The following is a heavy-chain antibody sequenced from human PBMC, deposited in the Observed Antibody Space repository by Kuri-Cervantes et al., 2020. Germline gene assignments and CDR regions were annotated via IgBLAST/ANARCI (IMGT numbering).Heavy chain of an antibody. D-gene: IGHD3-22*01. J-gene: IGHJ4*02. CDR2: ISYDGSNE. CDR3: VRDSRWATMNY. V-gene: IGHV3-30-3*01. Sequence: GESLKISCAASGFTFSSYAMHWVRQAPGKGLEWVAVISYDGSNEYYADSVKGRFTISRDNSKNTLYLQMNSLRAEDTAVYYCVRDSRWATMNYWGQGTLVTVSS. CDR1: GFTFSSYA.